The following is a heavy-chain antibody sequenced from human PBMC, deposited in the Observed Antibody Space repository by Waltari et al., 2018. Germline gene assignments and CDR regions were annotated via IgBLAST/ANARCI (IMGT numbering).Heavy chain of an antibody. CDR3: ARQWVAAAGPLLFDY. V-gene: IGHV4-39*07. Sequence: QLQLQESGPGLVKPSETLSLTCTVSGGSISSSSYYWGWIRQPPGKGLEWIGSIYYSGSTYYNPSLKSRVTISVDTSKNQFSPKLSSVTAADTAVYYCARQWVAAAGPLLFDYWGQGTLVTVSS. CDR2: IYYSGST. CDR1: GGSISSSSYY. D-gene: IGHD6-13*01. J-gene: IGHJ4*02.